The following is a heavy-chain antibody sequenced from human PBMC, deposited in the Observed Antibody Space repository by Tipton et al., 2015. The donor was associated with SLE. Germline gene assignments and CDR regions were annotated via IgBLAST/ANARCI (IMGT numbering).Heavy chain of an antibody. CDR2: IYYSRST. D-gene: IGHD4-17*01. J-gene: IGHJ4*02. Sequence: TLSLTCSVSGGSISSILSYWGWIRQPPGKGLEWIGTIYYSRSTNYNPSLKSRVTISKDTSKNQFSLRLSYVIAADTAVYFCARLGFNDDYFLDYWGQGSLVNVST. V-gene: IGHV4-39*07. CDR3: ARLGFNDDYFLDY. CDR1: GGSISSILSY.